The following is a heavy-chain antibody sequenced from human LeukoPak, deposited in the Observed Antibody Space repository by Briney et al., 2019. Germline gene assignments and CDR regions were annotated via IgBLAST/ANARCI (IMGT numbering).Heavy chain of an antibody. Sequence: GGSLRLSCAASGFTFSSYAMSWVRQAPGKGLEWVSAISGSGGSTYYADSVKGRFTISRDNSKNTLYLQMNSLRAEDTAIYYCAKGIVGATKWDYWGQGTLVTVSS. V-gene: IGHV3-23*01. CDR2: ISGSGGST. D-gene: IGHD1-26*01. J-gene: IGHJ4*02. CDR3: AKGIVGATKWDY. CDR1: GFTFSSYA.